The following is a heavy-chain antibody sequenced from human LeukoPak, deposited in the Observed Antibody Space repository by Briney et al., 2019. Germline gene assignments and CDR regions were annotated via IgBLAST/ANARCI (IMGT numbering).Heavy chain of an antibody. CDR1: VYTFTSYG. CDR3: ARDRFGSGSYYTFDY. V-gene: IGHV1-18*01. J-gene: IGHJ4*02. D-gene: IGHD3-10*01. CDR2: ISAYNGNT. Sequence: GASVKVSCKASVYTFTSYGISWVRQAPGQGLEWMGWISAYNGNTNYAQKLQGRVTMTTDTSTSTAYMELRSLRSDDTAVYYCARDRFGSGSYYTFDYWGQGTLVTVSS.